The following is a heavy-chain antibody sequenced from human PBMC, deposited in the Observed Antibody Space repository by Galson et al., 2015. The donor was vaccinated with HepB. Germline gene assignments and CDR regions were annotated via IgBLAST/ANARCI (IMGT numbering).Heavy chain of an antibody. CDR1: GYTFTGYY. D-gene: IGHD1-26*01. CDR3: ARASPRSSLGYYYYYYGMDV. J-gene: IGHJ6*02. CDR2: INPNSGGT. V-gene: IGHV1-2*04. Sequence: SVKVSCKASGYTFTGYYMHWVRQAPGQGLEWIGWINPNSGGTNYAQKFQGWVTMTRDTSISTAYIELSRLRSDDTAVYYCARASPRSSLGYYYYYYGMDVWGQGTTVTVSS.